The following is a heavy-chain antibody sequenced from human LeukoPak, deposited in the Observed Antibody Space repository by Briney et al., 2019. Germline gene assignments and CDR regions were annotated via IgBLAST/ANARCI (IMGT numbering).Heavy chain of an antibody. Sequence: GGSLRLSCAASGFTFSSYGMHWVRQAPGKGLEWVAVIWYDGSNKYYADSVKGRFTISRDNSKNTLYLQMNSLRAEDTAVYYCARPYYYDSSGYYDDYWGQGTLVTVSS. V-gene: IGHV3-33*01. D-gene: IGHD3-22*01. CDR3: ARPYYYDSSGYYDDY. CDR2: IWYDGSNK. J-gene: IGHJ4*02. CDR1: GFTFSSYG.